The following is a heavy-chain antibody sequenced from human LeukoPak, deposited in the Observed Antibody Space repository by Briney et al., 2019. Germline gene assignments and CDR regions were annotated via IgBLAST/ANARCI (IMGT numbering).Heavy chain of an antibody. CDR3: ARDLVVAATPRFYFDY. CDR2: IYYSGST. Sequence: KASETLSLTCTVSGGSISSSSYYWGWIRQPPGKGLEWIGSIYYSGSTYYNPSLKSRVTISVDTSKNQFSLKLSSVTAADTAVYYCARDLVVAATPRFYFDYWGQGTLVTVSS. D-gene: IGHD2-15*01. J-gene: IGHJ4*02. CDR1: GGSISSSSYY. V-gene: IGHV4-39*07.